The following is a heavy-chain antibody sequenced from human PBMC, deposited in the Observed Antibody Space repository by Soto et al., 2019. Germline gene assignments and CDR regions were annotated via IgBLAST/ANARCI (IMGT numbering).Heavy chain of an antibody. CDR2: LIPVFGSP. D-gene: IGHD5-18*01. CDR3: TRVLGYTFEPGKTRYYAMDV. J-gene: IGHJ6*02. Sequence: QVQLVQSGAEVKKPGSSVTVSCKPSGGTFSKDAINWVRQAPGQGLEWMGLLIPVFGSPIYAQKFQGRIRITADESKSTAFMDQSSIRSEDTAVYYCTRVLGYTFEPGKTRYYAMDVWGQGTTVSVSS. V-gene: IGHV1-69*01. CDR1: GGTFSKDA.